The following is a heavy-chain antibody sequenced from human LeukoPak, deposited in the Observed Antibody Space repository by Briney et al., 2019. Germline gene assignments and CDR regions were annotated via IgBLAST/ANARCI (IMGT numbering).Heavy chain of an antibody. CDR2: ISAYNGNT. Sequence: ASAKVSCKASGYTFTSYGISWVRQAPGQGLEWMGWISAYNGNTNYAQKLQGRVTMTTDTSTSTAYMELRSLRSDDTAVYYCARGYCSGGSCYSYYYYNYMDVWGKGTTVTVSS. CDR1: GYTFTSYG. J-gene: IGHJ6*03. V-gene: IGHV1-18*01. D-gene: IGHD2-15*01. CDR3: ARGYCSGGSCYSYYYYNYMDV.